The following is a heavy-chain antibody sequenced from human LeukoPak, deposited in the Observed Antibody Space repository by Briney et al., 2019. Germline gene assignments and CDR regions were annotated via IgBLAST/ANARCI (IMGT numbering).Heavy chain of an antibody. V-gene: IGHV4-4*09. D-gene: IGHD3-22*01. Sequence: SETLSLTCTVSGGSISSYYWSWIRQPPGKGLEWIGYIYTSGSTNYNPSLKSRVTISVDTSKNQFSLKLSSVTAADTAVYYCARHSRECCEDSSGYLGRRGFYYYYYMDVWGKGTTVTVSS. CDR2: IYTSGST. CDR3: ARHSRECCEDSSGYLGRRGFYYYYYMDV. J-gene: IGHJ6*03. CDR1: GGSISSYY.